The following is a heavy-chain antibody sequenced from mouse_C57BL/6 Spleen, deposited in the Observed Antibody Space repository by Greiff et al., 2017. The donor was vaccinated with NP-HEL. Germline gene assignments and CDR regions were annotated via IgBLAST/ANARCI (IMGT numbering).Heavy chain of an antibody. CDR1: GYTFTSYW. J-gene: IGHJ4*01. D-gene: IGHD2-2*01. V-gene: IGHV1-64*01. CDR2: IHPNSGST. CDR3: ARYGYDVRDYAMDY. Sequence: VQLQQPGAELVKPGASVTLSCTASGYTFTSYWMHWVKQRPGQGLEWIGMIHPNSGSTKYNEKFTSQATLTVDKSSSTAFMQLSSLTSEDSAVYYCARYGYDVRDYAMDYWGQGTSVTVSS.